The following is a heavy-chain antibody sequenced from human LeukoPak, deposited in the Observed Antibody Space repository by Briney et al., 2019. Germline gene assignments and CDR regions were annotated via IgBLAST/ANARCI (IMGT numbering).Heavy chain of an antibody. J-gene: IGHJ4*02. CDR2: IRYDGSNK. D-gene: IGHD2-2*01. Sequence: GGSLRLSCAASGFTFSSYGMHWVRQAPGKGLESVAFIRYDGSNKYYADSVKGRFTISRDNSKNTLYLQMNSLRAEDTAVYYCAKDPQEYCSSTSCSFLDYWSQGTLVTVSS. V-gene: IGHV3-30*02. CDR1: GFTFSSYG. CDR3: AKDPQEYCSSTSCSFLDY.